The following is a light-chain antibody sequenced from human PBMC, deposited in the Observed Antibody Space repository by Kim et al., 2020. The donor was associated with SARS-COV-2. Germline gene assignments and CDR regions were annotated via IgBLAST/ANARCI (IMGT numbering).Light chain of an antibody. CDR2: NAS. CDR1: QYITRR. Sequence: GDRVTITCRASQYITRRLAWYQQKPGKAPNLLISNASTLERGVPSTFSGSGSGTDFTLTISSLQPDDFATYYCQQYDTYPCTFGQGTKVDIK. CDR3: QQYDTYPCT. V-gene: IGKV1-5*03. J-gene: IGKJ1*01.